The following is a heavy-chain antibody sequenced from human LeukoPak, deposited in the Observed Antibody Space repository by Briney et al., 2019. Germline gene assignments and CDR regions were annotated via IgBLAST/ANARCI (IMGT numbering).Heavy chain of an antibody. CDR2: INPSGGST. Sequence: ASVKVSCKASGYTFTSYYMHWVRQAPGQGLEWMGIINPSGGSTNYAQKLQGRVTMTTDTSTSTAYMELRSLRSDDTAVYYCARDRGSSSGYYYYMDVWGKGTTVTVSS. J-gene: IGHJ6*03. V-gene: IGHV1-46*01. CDR1: GYTFTSYY. CDR3: ARDRGSSSGYYYYMDV. D-gene: IGHD6-6*01.